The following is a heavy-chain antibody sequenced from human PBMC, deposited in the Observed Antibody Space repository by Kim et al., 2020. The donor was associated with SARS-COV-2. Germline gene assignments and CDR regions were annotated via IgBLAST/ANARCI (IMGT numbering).Heavy chain of an antibody. CDR1: GFTFSSYS. V-gene: IGHV3-48*04. Sequence: GGSLRLSCAASGFTFSSYSMNWVRQAPGKGLEWVSYISSSSSTIYYADSVKGRFTISRDNAKNSLYLQMNSLRAEDTAVYYCARDGHGGSSSWYVSSGWSRRYGMDVWGQGTTVTVSS. D-gene: IGHD6-13*01. CDR2: ISSSSSTI. CDR3: ARDGHGGSSSWYVSSGWSRRYGMDV. J-gene: IGHJ6*02.